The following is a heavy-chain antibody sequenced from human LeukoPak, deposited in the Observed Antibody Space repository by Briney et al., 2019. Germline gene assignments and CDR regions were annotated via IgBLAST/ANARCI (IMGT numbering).Heavy chain of an antibody. CDR2: IYYRGST. V-gene: IGHV4-39*01. CDR1: GGSTSIISYY. D-gene: IGHD4-17*01. CDR3: ARTTVTNNY. J-gene: IGHJ4*02. Sequence: PSETLSLTCTVSGGSTSIISYYWGWIRQPPGSGLEWIGSIYYRGSTYYNPSLKSRVTISVDTSKNQFSLKLSSVTAADTAVYYCARTTVTNNYWGQGTLVTVSS.